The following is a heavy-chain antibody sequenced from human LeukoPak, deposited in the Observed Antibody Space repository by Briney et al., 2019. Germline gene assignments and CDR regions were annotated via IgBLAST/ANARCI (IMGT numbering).Heavy chain of an antibody. J-gene: IGHJ5*02. CDR1: GYTFTSYG. V-gene: IGHV1-18*01. CDR3: ARGIWDYGSNWFDP. Sequence: ASVKVSCKASGYTFTSYGISWVRQAPGQGLEWMGWIIAYNANTNYTQKLQGRVTMTTDTSTSTAYMELRSLRSDDTAVYYCARGIWDYGSNWFDPWGQGTLVTVYS. CDR2: IIAYNANT. D-gene: IGHD3-16*01.